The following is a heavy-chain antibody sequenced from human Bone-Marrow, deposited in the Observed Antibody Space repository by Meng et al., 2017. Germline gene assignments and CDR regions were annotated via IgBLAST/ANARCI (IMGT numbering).Heavy chain of an antibody. CDR1: GGSISSSNW. D-gene: IGHD3-22*01. J-gene: IGHJ5*02. CDR2: IYHSGST. CDR3: ANYYDSQVGWFDP. Sequence: QVQLQESGPGLVKTWATLSLTCPVSGGSISSSNWWSWVRQHQGKGLEWIGEIYHSGSTNYNPSLKSRVTISVDKSKNQFSLKLSSVTAADTAVYYCANYYDSQVGWFDPWGQGTLVTVSS. V-gene: IGHV4-4*02.